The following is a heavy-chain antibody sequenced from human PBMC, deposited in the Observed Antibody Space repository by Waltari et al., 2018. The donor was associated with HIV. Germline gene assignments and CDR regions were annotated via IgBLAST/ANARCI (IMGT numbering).Heavy chain of an antibody. V-gene: IGHV3-21*01. CDR2: ISSSSSYI. D-gene: IGHD3-16*01. J-gene: IGHJ4*02. CDR1: GFTFSSYR. Sequence: EVQLVASGGGLVKPGGSLRLSWAASGFTFSSYRMTWVRQAPGKGLEWVSSISSSSSYIYYADSVKGRFTISRDNAKNSLYLQMNSLRAEDTAVYYCARASWGSDYWGQGTLVTVSS. CDR3: ARASWGSDY.